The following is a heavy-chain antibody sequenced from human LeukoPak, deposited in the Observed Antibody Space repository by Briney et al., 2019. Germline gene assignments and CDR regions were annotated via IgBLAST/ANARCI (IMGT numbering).Heavy chain of an antibody. J-gene: IGHJ4*02. CDR3: ASMSGYYPSYYFDY. V-gene: IGHV1-69*13. CDR1: GGTFSSYA. D-gene: IGHD3-3*01. Sequence: ASVKVSCKASGGTFSSYAISWVRQAPGQGLEWMGGIIPIFGTANYAQKFQGRVTITADESTSTAYMELSSLRSEDTAVYYCASMSGYYPSYYFDYWGQGTLVTVSS. CDR2: IIPIFGTA.